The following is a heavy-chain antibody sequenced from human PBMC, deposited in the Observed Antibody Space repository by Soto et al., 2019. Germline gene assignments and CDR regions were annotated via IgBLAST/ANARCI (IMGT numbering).Heavy chain of an antibody. V-gene: IGHV3-64*01. Sequence: EVQLVESGGGLVQPGGSLRLSCAASGFTFSSYAMHWVRQAPGKGLEYVSAISSNGGSTYYANSVKGRFTISRDNSKNTLDLQMGSLRAEDMAVYYCAKGSGYSGYGVFDYWGQGTLVTVSS. D-gene: IGHD5-12*01. CDR1: GFTFSSYA. J-gene: IGHJ4*02. CDR3: AKGSGYSGYGVFDY. CDR2: ISSNGGST.